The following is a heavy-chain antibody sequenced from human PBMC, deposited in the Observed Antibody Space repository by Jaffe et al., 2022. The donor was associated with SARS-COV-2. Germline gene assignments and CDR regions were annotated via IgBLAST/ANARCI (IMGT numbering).Heavy chain of an antibody. CDR3: ARTRTYYDFWSGGGMLFDI. CDR1: GFSLSNARMG. V-gene: IGHV2-26*01. J-gene: IGHJ3*02. D-gene: IGHD3-3*01. CDR2: IFSNDEK. Sequence: QVTLKESGPVLVKPTETLTLTCTVSGFSLSNARMGVSWIRQPPGKALEWLAHIFSNDEKSYSTSLKSRLTISKDTSKSQVVLTMTNMDPVDTATYYCARTRTYYDFWSGGGMLFDIWGQGTMVTVSS.